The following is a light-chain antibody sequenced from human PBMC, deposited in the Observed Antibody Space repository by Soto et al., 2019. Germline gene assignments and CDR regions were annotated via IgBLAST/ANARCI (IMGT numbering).Light chain of an antibody. V-gene: IGKV3-15*01. CDR1: QSVSIH. CDR3: QQYSNWPPIT. J-gene: IGKJ5*01. Sequence: VITQSPGTLSVYLGERATLSCRASQSVSIHLAWYQQKPGQAPRLLIYDTSTRATGIPARFSGSGSGTEFTLTISSLQSEDFAVYYCQQYSNWPPITFGQGTRLEIK. CDR2: DTS.